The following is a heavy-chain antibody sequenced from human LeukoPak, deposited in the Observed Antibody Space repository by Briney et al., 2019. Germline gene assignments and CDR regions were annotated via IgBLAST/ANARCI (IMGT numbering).Heavy chain of an antibody. CDR1: GYTFTSYG. D-gene: IGHD5-12*01. J-gene: IGHJ4*02. CDR3: ARGSGYDWIFDY. Sequence: ASVKVSCKASGYTFTSYGISWVRQAPGQGLEWMGWISAYNGNTNYAQKLQGRVTMTTDKSTSTAYMELSSLRSEDTAVYYCARGSGYDWIFDYWGQGTLVTVSS. V-gene: IGHV1-18*01. CDR2: ISAYNGNT.